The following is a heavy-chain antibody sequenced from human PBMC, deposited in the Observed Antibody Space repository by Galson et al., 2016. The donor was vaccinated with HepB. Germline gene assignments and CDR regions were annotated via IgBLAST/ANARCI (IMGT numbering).Heavy chain of an antibody. CDR1: GYTFTSYA. CDR2: INAGNGNT. V-gene: IGHV1-3*01. J-gene: IGHJ4*02. D-gene: IGHD6-19*01. CDR3: ARDSSASYRSIDY. Sequence: SVKVSCKASGYTFTSYAMHWVRQAPGQWLEWMGWINAGNGNTKFSQKFQGRVTITRDTSASTAYMELSSLRSEDTAVYYCARDSSASYRSIDYWGQGTLVTVSS.